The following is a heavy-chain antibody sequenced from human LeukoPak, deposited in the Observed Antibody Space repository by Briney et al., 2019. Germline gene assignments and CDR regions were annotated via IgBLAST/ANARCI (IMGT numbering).Heavy chain of an antibody. J-gene: IGHJ4*01. V-gene: IGHV1-69*05. D-gene: IGHD4-17*01. CDR1: GGTFSSYA. Sequence: SVKVSCKASGGTFSSYAISWVRQAPGQGLEWMGGIIPIFGTANYAQKFQGRVTITTDESTSTAYMELSSLRSEDTAVYYCARDRTGTTVTNYFDYWGHGTLVTV. CDR2: IIPIFGTA. CDR3: ARDRTGTTVTNYFDY.